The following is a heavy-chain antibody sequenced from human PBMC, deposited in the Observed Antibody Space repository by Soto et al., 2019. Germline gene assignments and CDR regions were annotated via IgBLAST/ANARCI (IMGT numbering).Heavy chain of an antibody. CDR1: GDTIISIYH. CDR3: ARTDNVGYYPH. D-gene: IGHD3-3*01. Sequence: SETLSLTCAVSGDTIISIYHWAGLRQPPGRGLEWVASSYHSGTTYYNPSLKSRITISVDTSKNQFSLNLKSVTAADSAVYYFARTDNVGYYPHCGQGNMVTVSS. V-gene: IGHV4-38-2*01. J-gene: IGHJ4*02. CDR2: SYHSGTT.